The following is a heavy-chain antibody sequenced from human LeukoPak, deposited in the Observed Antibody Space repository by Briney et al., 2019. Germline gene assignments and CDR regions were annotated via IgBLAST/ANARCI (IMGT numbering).Heavy chain of an antibody. V-gene: IGHV3-33*01. J-gene: IGHJ5*02. D-gene: IGHD6-13*01. CDR2: IWYDGSNK. Sequence: PGRSLRLSCAASGFTFSSYGMHWVRQAPGKGLEWVAVIWYDGSNKYYADSVKGRFTISRDNSKNTLYLQMNSLRAEDTAVYYCARDDAAIAAAGTSHWFDPWGQGALVTVSS. CDR3: ARDDAAIAAAGTSHWFDP. CDR1: GFTFSSYG.